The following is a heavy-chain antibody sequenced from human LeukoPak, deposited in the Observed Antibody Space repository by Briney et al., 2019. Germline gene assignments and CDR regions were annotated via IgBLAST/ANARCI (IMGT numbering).Heavy chain of an antibody. J-gene: IGHJ4*02. CDR1: GFTFSSYG. Sequence: GGSLRLSCAASGFTFSSYGMHWVRQAPGKGREWVAFIRYDGSNKYYADSVKGRFTISRDNSKNTLYLQMNSLRAEDTAVYYCSRIVGATSDYWGQGTLVTVSS. CDR2: IRYDGSNK. D-gene: IGHD1-26*01. CDR3: SRIVGATSDY. V-gene: IGHV3-30*02.